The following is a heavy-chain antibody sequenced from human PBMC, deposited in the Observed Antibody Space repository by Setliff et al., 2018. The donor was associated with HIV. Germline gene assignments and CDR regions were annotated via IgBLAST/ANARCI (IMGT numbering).Heavy chain of an antibody. J-gene: IGHJ6*02. CDR3: ARESQQYYDILTGFNYYYGMDV. Sequence: PSETLSLTCNVSGGSISGYSWSWVRQPPGKGLEWIGYIYYSGSTNSNPSLRSRVTISVDTSKNQVSLRLTAVTSADTALYYCARESQQYYDILTGFNYYYGMDVWGRGITVTVSS. V-gene: IGHV4-59*01. D-gene: IGHD3-9*01. CDR2: IYYSGST. CDR1: GGSISGYS.